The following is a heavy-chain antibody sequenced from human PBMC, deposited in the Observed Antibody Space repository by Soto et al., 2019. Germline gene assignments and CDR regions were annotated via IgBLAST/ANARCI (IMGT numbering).Heavy chain of an antibody. CDR3: ARGAPVWFDP. J-gene: IGHJ5*02. CDR1: GYTFTSYA. CDR2: INAGNGNT. V-gene: IGHV1-3*05. D-gene: IGHD3-16*01. Sequence: QVQLVQSGAEEKKPGASVKVSCKASGYTFTSYAMHWVRQAPGQRLEWMGWINAGNGNTKYSQKFQGRVTITRHTSASTGYMELRSLRTEGTAVYYCARGAPVWFDPWGQGTLVTVSS.